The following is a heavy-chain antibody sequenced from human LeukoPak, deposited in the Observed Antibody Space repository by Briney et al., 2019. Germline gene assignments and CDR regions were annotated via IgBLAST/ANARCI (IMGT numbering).Heavy chain of an antibody. CDR2: IYSGGST. J-gene: IGHJ4*02. Sequence: RGSLRLSCAASGFTVSSNYMSWVRQAPGKGLEWVSVIYSGGSTYYADSVKGRFTISRDNSKNTLYLQMNSLRAEDTAVYYCARLSKSYSIFDYWGQGTLVTVSS. V-gene: IGHV3-53*01. D-gene: IGHD1-26*01. CDR3: ARLSKSYSIFDY. CDR1: GFTVSSNY.